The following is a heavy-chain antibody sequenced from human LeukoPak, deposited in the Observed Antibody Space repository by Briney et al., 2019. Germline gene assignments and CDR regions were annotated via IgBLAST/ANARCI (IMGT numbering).Heavy chain of an antibody. D-gene: IGHD2-2*02. J-gene: IGHJ4*02. V-gene: IGHV3-30*18. CDR2: ISYDGSYK. CDR3: AKDMYRLRPAAIGFDY. Sequence: PGRSLRLSCAASGFTFSSYGLHWVRQAPGKGLEWVAVISYDGSYKYYADSVKGRFTISRDNSNNTLYLQMNSLRAEDTAVYYCAKDMYRLRPAAIGFDYWGQGTLVTVSS. CDR1: GFTFSSYG.